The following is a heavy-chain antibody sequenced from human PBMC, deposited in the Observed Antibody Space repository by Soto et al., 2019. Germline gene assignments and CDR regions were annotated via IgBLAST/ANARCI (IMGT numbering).Heavy chain of an antibody. CDR1: GGSISSYY. CDR2: IYYSGCT. V-gene: IGHV4-59*08. J-gene: IGHJ4*02. Sequence: QVQLQESGPGLVKPSETLSLTCTVSGGSISSYYWSWIRQPPGKGLEWIGYIYYSGCTNYNPSLMRRVPIAVDASKHQFSLKLSSVTAAATAVYYWARRYGYSFVSWGQGTLVTVSS. CDR3: ARRYGYSFVS. D-gene: IGHD1-1*01.